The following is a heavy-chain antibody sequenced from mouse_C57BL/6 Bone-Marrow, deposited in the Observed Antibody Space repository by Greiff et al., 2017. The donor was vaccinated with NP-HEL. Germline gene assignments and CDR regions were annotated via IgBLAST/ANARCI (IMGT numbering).Heavy chain of an antibody. V-gene: IGHV1-26*01. D-gene: IGHD2-5*01. J-gene: IGHJ3*01. Sequence: VQLQQSGPELVKPGASVKISCKASGYTFTDYYMNWVKQSHGKSLEWIGDINPNNGGTSYNQKFKGKATLTVDKSSSTAYMELRSLTSEDSAVYYCAGSNYPAWFAYWGQGTLVTVSA. CDR3: AGSNYPAWFAY. CDR2: INPNNGGT. CDR1: GYTFTDYY.